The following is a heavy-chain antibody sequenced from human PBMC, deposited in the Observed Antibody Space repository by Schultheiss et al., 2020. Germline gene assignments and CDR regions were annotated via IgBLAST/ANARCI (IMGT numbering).Heavy chain of an antibody. Sequence: SETLSLTCTVSGGSISSGGYSWSWIRQPPGKGLEWIGYIYHSGSTYYNPSLKSRVTISVDRSKNQFSLKLSSVTAADTAVYYCARDAVTTVNWFDPWGQGTLVTVSS. V-gene: IGHV4-30-2*01. CDR3: ARDAVTTVNWFDP. CDR1: GGSISSGGYS. J-gene: IGHJ5*02. CDR2: IYHSGST. D-gene: IGHD4-11*01.